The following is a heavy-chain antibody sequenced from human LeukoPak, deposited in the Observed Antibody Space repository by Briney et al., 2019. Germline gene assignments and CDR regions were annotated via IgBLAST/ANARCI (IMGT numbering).Heavy chain of an antibody. CDR1: GFTFSSYG. V-gene: IGHV3-23*01. CDR2: ISGSGGTT. D-gene: IGHD3-22*01. Sequence: GGSLRLSCEASGFTFSSYGMSWVRQAPGEGLEWVSVISGSGGTTYYADSVKGRFTISRDDSKNTVHLQMNSLRAEDTAVYYCAKGSGNYFFEYWGQGTLVTVSS. CDR3: AKGSGNYFFEY. J-gene: IGHJ4*02.